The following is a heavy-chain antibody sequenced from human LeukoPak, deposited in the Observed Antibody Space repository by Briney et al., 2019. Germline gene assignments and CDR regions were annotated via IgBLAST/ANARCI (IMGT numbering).Heavy chain of an antibody. CDR2: IYFGGST. CDR3: ARLNYGSGTYYFDY. Sequence: PSETRSLTCTVSGGSISSISYFWGWIRQPPGKGLQWIGSIYFGGSTYYNPSLESRVTISVDTSKNQFSLKLSSVTAADTAVYSCARLNYGSGTYYFDYWGQGTLVTVSS. D-gene: IGHD3-10*01. J-gene: IGHJ4*02. CDR1: GGSISSISYF. V-gene: IGHV4-39*01.